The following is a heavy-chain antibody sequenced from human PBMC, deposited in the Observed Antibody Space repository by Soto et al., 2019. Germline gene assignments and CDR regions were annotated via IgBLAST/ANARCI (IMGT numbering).Heavy chain of an antibody. CDR3: ARGGAYNGGWFS. V-gene: IGHV3-74*01. CDR2: LNSDGSIT. CDR1: GFTFSGYW. J-gene: IGHJ4*02. Sequence: EVQLVESGGGLVQPGGSLRLSCAASGFTFSGYWMHWVRQSPGNGLVWVSRLNSDGSITSYADSVKGRFTISRDNAKNTLYLQMNSLRAEDTAVYFCARGGAYNGGWFSWGPGTLVTVSS. D-gene: IGHD6-19*01.